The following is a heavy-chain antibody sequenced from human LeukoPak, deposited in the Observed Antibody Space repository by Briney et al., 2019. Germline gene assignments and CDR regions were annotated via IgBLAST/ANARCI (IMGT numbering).Heavy chain of an antibody. CDR1: GFTFSSYW. Sequence: PGGSLRLSCAASGFTFSSYWMSWVRQAPGKGLEWVANIKQDGSEKYYVDSVKGRFTISRDNAKNALYLQMNSLRAEDTAVYYCASQPRITMIVVVITTPCHPVRILDYMDVWGKGTTVTISS. CDR2: IKQDGSEK. V-gene: IGHV3-7*01. D-gene: IGHD3-22*01. J-gene: IGHJ6*03. CDR3: ASQPRITMIVVVITTPCHPVRILDYMDV.